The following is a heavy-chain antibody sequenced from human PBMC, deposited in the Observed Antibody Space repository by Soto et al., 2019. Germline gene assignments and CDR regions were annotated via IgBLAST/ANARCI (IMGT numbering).Heavy chain of an antibody. V-gene: IGHV3-30*18. CDR2: ISYDGSNK. Sequence: GGSLRLSCAASGFTFSSYGMHWVRQAPGKGLEWVAVISYDGSNKYYADSVKGRFTISRDNSKNTLYLQMNSLRAEDTAVYYCAKAANRHGIDYWGQGTLVTVSS. CDR1: GFTFSSYG. J-gene: IGHJ4*02. CDR3: AKAANRHGIDY.